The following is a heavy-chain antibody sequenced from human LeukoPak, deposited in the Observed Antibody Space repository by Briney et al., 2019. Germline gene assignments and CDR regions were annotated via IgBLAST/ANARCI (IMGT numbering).Heavy chain of an antibody. D-gene: IGHD3-10*01. CDR2: ISSSSGSI. Sequence: GGSLRLSCAASGFTFSTYNMNWVRQAPGKGLEWISYISSSSGSIYYADSVKGRFTISRDNAKNSLYLQMNSLRDEDTAVYYCARDGSGSYYPRSAFDIWGQGTMVTVSS. CDR3: ARDGSGSYYPRSAFDI. CDR1: GFTFSTYN. V-gene: IGHV3-48*02. J-gene: IGHJ3*02.